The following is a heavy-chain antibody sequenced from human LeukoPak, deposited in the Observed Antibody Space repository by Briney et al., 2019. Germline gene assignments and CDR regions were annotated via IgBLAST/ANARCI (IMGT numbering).Heavy chain of an antibody. Sequence: SETLSLTCTVSGGSISSSSYYWGWIRQPPGKGLEWIGSIYYSGRTDYNPSLKSRVSISVDTSKNQFSLKVSSVTAADTAVYYCARRGQLVLVYFDYWGQGTLVTVSS. CDR1: GGSISSSSYY. CDR3: ARRGQLVLVYFDY. J-gene: IGHJ4*02. D-gene: IGHD6-6*01. V-gene: IGHV4-39*01. CDR2: IYYSGRT.